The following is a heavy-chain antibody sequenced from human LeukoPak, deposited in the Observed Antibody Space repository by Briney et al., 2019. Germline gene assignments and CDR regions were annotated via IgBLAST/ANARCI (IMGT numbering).Heavy chain of an antibody. J-gene: IGHJ4*02. CDR1: GFTFSSYG. CDR2: ISGSGGST. Sequence: PGGTLRLSCAASGFTFSSYGMSWVRQAPGKGLEWVSAISGSGGSTYYADSVKGRFSISRDNSKNTLYLQMNSLRAEDTAVYYCAKSRIDMMVGEYDSWGQGTLVTVSS. V-gene: IGHV3-23*01. D-gene: IGHD3-22*01. CDR3: AKSRIDMMVGEYDS.